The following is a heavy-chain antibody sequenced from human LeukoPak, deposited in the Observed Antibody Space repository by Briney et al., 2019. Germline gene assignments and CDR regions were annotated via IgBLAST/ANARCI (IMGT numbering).Heavy chain of an antibody. CDR1: GFTFSSYG. CDR3: AKKAGSGWFEDY. V-gene: IGHV3-33*03. CDR2: IWYDGSNK. D-gene: IGHD6-19*01. Sequence: PGGSLRLSCAASGFTFSSYGMHWVRQAPGKGLEWVAVIWYDGSNKYYADSVKGLFTISRDNSKNTLYLQMNSLRAEDTAVYYCAKKAGSGWFEDYWGQGTLVTVSS. J-gene: IGHJ4*02.